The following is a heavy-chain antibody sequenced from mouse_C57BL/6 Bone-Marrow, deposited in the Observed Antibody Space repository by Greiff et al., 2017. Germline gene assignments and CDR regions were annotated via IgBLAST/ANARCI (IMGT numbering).Heavy chain of an antibody. Sequence: QVQLKQSGPGLVAPSQSLSITCTVSGFSLTSYAISWVRQPPGKGLAWLGVIWTGGGTNYNSALKSKLSISKDNSKSQVFLKMNSLQTDDTARYYCARVITTVVAEDYFDYWGQGTTLTVSS. D-gene: IGHD1-1*01. CDR1: GFSLTSYA. CDR2: IWTGGGT. CDR3: ARVITTVVAEDYFDY. V-gene: IGHV2-9-1*01. J-gene: IGHJ2*01.